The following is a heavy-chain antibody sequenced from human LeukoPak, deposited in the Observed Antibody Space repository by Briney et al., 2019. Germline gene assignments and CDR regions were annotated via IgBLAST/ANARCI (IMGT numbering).Heavy chain of an antibody. V-gene: IGHV3-48*01. CDR2: ISSSSTI. CDR1: GFTFSSYS. D-gene: IGHD3-3*01. CDR3: ARDSYYDFWSVPRYYGMDV. Sequence: GGSLRLSCAASGFTFSSYSMNWVRQAPGKGPEWVSYISSSSTIYYADSVKGRFTISRDNAKNSLYLQMNSLRAEDTAVYYCARDSYYDFWSVPRYYGMDVWGQGTTVTVSS. J-gene: IGHJ6*02.